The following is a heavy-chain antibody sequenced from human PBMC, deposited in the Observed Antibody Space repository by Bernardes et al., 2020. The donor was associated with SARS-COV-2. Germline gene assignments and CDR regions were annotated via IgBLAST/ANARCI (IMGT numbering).Heavy chain of an antibody. D-gene: IGHD6-19*01. J-gene: IGHJ3*01. CDR1: GFTFSNYV. V-gene: IGHV3-33*01. CDR2: IWYDGSYK. CDR3: AREDIAVAGRTEGGFDV. Sequence: GGSLRLSCAASGFTFSNYVMHWVRQAPGKGLEWVAVIWYDGSYKYYADSVKGRFTISRDNSKNTLYLQMNSLRDEDTAVYYCAREDIAVAGRTEGGFDVWGQGTMVTVSS.